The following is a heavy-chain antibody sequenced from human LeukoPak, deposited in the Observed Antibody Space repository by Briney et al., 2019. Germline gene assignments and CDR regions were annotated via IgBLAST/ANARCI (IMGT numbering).Heavy chain of an antibody. CDR2: INPNSGGT. J-gene: IGHJ4*02. Sequence: GSVKDSCKASGYTFTGYYMHWVRQAPGQGLEWMGWINPNSGGTNYAQKFQGWVTMTRDTSISTAYMELSRLRSDDTAVYYCARMFAGGWLFDYWGQGTLVTVSS. CDR1: GYTFTGYY. D-gene: IGHD6-19*01. CDR3: ARMFAGGWLFDY. V-gene: IGHV1-2*04.